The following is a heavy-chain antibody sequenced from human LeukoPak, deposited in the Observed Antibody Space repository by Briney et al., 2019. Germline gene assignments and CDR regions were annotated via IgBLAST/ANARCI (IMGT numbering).Heavy chain of an antibody. J-gene: IGHJ4*02. Sequence: ASVKVFCKASGYTFTNYGIGWVRQAPGQGLEWMGWISLKNGDINYAQEVRGRVTMTTDTSTNTAYMELWSLTSDDTAVYYCAKSAASSGYFLPFDYWGQGTPVIVSS. V-gene: IGHV1-18*01. D-gene: IGHD3-22*01. CDR2: ISLKNGDI. CDR1: GYTFTNYG. CDR3: AKSAASSGYFLPFDY.